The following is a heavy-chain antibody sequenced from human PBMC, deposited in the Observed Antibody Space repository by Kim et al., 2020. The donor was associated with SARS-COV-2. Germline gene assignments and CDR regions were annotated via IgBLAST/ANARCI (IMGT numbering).Heavy chain of an antibody. D-gene: IGHD1-26*01. CDR2: A. V-gene: IGHV1-69*06. CDR3: ARDEVDTFDY. Sequence: ANYAQKFQGRVTITADKSTSTAYMELNSLTSDDTAVYFCARDEVDTFDYWGQGTLVTVSS. J-gene: IGHJ4*02.